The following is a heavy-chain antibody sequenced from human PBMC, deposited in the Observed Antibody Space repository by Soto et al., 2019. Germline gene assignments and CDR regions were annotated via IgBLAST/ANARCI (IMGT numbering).Heavy chain of an antibody. CDR1: GFTFSSYG. D-gene: IGHD3-22*01. CDR2: IWYDGSNK. V-gene: IGHV3-33*01. Sequence: PGGSLRLSCAASGFTFSSYGMHWVRQAPGKGLEWVAVIWYDGSNKYYADSVKGRFTISRDNSKNTLYLQMNSLRAEDTAVYYCARGPYNYYYDSSGYSNFDYWGQGTLVTVSS. CDR3: ARGPYNYYYDSSGYSNFDY. J-gene: IGHJ4*02.